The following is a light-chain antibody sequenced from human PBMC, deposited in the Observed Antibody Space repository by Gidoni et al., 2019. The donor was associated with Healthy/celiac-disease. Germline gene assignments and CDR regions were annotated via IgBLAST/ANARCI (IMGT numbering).Light chain of an antibody. CDR2: EVS. CDR1: SSDVGGYNY. CDR3: SSYAGSNTVV. J-gene: IGLJ2*01. V-gene: IGLV2-8*01. Sequence: QSALTQPPSASGSPGQSVTISCTGTSSDVGGYNYVSCYQQHPGKAPKLMIYEVSKRPSGVPDRFSGSKSGNTAPLTVSGLQAEDEADYYCSSYAGSNTVVFGGGTKLTVL.